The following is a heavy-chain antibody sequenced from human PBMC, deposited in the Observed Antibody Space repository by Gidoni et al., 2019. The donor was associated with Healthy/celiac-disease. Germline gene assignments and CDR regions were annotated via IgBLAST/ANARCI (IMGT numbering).Heavy chain of an antibody. D-gene: IGHD3-22*01. V-gene: IGHV1-46*01. CDR2: INPSGGST. J-gene: IGHJ3*02. CDR1: GYTFTRYY. Sequence: QVQLVQSGAEVKKPGASVKVSCKASGYTFTRYYMHWVRQAPGQGLEWMGIINPSGGSTSYAQKFQGRVTMTRDTSTSTVYMELSSLRSEDTAVYYCAREEGDSSGYYLNAFDIWGQGTMVTVSS. CDR3: AREEGDSSGYYLNAFDI.